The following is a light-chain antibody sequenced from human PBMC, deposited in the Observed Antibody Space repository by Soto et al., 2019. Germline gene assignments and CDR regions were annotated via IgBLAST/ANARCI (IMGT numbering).Light chain of an antibody. CDR3: QQYNNWPWT. J-gene: IGKJ1*01. Sequence: EIVLTQSPGTLSLSPGERATLSCRASQSISGTLAWYQHKPGQAPRLLIYGASTRATSFPARFSGSGSGTDFTLTISSLQSEDSAVYYCQQYNNWPWTFGQGTKVDIK. CDR1: QSISGT. CDR2: GAS. V-gene: IGKV3-15*01.